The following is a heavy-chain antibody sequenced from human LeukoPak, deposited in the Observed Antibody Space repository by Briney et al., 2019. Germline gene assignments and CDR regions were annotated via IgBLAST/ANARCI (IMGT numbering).Heavy chain of an antibody. CDR2: IFYTGST. Sequence: SETLSLTCTVSGGSISSGGYYWSWIRQRPGTGLEWIGYIFYTGSTYYNPSLKSRVTISADTSKNQFSLKLSSVTAADTAVYYCARAPGDNWFDPWGQRTLVTVSS. CDR1: GGSISSGGYY. CDR3: ARAPGDNWFDP. V-gene: IGHV4-31*03. J-gene: IGHJ5*02.